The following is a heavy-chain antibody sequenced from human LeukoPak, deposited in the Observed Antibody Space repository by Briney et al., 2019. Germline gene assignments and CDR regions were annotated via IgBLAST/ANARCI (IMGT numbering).Heavy chain of an antibody. CDR3: ARIPDIVLMVYAGDGDY. J-gene: IGHJ4*02. CDR2: IYSSGST. V-gene: IGHV4-61*02. D-gene: IGHD2-8*01. CDR1: GGSISSGSYY. Sequence: PSETLSLTCTVSGGSISSGSYYWNWIRQPAGKGLEWIGRIYSSGSTNYNPSLKSRVTISVDTSKNQFSLKLSFVTAADTAVYYCARIPDIVLMVYAGDGDYWGQGTLVTVSS.